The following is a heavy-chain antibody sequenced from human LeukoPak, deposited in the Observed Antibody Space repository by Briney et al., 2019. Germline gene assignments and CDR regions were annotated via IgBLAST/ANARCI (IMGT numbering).Heavy chain of an antibody. Sequence: AGGSLRLSCAASGFTFSSYAMSWVRQAPGKGLEWVSAISGSGGSTYYADSVKGRFTISRDNSKNTLYLQMNSLRAEDTAVYYCAKDPNSSSWYPGYFDHWGQGTLVTVSS. CDR1: GFTFSSYA. V-gene: IGHV3-23*01. J-gene: IGHJ4*02. D-gene: IGHD6-13*01. CDR3: AKDPNSSSWYPGYFDH. CDR2: ISGSGGST.